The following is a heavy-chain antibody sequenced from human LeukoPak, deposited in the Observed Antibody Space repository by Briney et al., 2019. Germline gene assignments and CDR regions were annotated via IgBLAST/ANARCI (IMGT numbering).Heavy chain of an antibody. V-gene: IGHV3-21*01. D-gene: IGHD6-19*01. CDR3: ASSGYSSGWYALDY. J-gene: IGHJ4*02. Sequence: GGSLRLSCAASGFTFSSYSMNWVRQAPGKGLEWVSSISSSSSYIYYADSVKGRFTISRDNAKNSLYLQMNSLRAEDTAVYYCASSGYSSGWYALDYWGQGTLVTVSS. CDR1: GFTFSSYS. CDR2: ISSSSSYI.